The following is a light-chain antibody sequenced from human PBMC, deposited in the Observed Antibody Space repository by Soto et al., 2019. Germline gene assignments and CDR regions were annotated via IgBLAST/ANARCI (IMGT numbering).Light chain of an antibody. V-gene: IGKV3-11*01. CDR1: QYVGTR. CDR3: HQRQSWPRT. J-gene: IGKJ1*01. CDR2: YMS. Sequence: EIVLTQSPATLSSSPGETATLSCRASQYVGTRLAWYQHKPGQAPRLLIYYMSKRATGIPARFSGSGSGTDFALTISNLAPEDFGVYYCHQRQSWPRTVGQGTKVEIK.